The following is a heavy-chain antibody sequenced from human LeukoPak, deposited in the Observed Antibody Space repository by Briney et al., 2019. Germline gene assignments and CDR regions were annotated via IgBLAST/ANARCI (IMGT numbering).Heavy chain of an antibody. J-gene: IGHJ5*02. Sequence: ASVKVSCKASGYTFTGYYMHWVRQAPGQGLEWMGWINPNSGGTNYAQKFQGRVTMTRDTSISTAYMELSRLRSDDTAVYYCARLGRFLEWLKGDNWFDPWGQGTLVTVSS. CDR1: GYTFTGYY. CDR2: INPNSGGT. CDR3: ARLGRFLEWLKGDNWFDP. D-gene: IGHD3-3*01. V-gene: IGHV1-2*02.